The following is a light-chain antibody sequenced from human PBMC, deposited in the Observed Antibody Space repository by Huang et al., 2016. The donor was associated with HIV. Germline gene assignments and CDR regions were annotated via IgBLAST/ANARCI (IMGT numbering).Light chain of an antibody. CDR1: HSVSNS. V-gene: IGKV3-11*01. CDR2: DAS. J-gene: IGKJ1*01. Sequence: EIVLTQSPATLSLSPGQRATLSCRASHSVSNSLAWYRHNPGQAPRLLIYDASNRATGIPARFSGSGSGTDFTLTISSLESEDFALYYCQRRDDWPLTFGQGTRVEIK. CDR3: QRRDDWPLT.